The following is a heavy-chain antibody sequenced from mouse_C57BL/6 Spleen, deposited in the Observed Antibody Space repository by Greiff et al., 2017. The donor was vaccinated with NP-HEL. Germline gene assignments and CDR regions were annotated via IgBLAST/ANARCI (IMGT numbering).Heavy chain of an antibody. CDR1: GYTFTSYW. D-gene: IGHD2-2*01. V-gene: IGHV1-55*01. Sequence: QVQLQQPGAELVKPGASVKMSCKASGYTFTSYWITWVKQRPGQGLEWIGDIYPGSGSTNYNEKFKSKATLTVDTSSSTAYMQLSSLTSEDSAVYYCARWRGYLYYAMDYWGQGTSVTVSS. CDR2: IYPGSGST. CDR3: ARWRGYLYYAMDY. J-gene: IGHJ4*01.